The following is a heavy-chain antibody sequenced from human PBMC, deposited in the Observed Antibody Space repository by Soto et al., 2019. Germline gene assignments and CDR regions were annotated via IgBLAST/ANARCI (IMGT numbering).Heavy chain of an antibody. J-gene: IGHJ4*02. CDR2: IGGSGGST. V-gene: IGHV3-23*01. D-gene: IGHD3-3*01. Sequence: GSLRLSCAASGFTFSSYAMSWVRQAPGKGLEWVSAIGGSGGSTYYADSVKGRFTISRDNSKNTLYLQMNSLRAEDTAVYYCAKDKRSYDFWSGYPDYWGQGTLVTVSS. CDR1: GFTFSSYA. CDR3: AKDKRSYDFWSGYPDY.